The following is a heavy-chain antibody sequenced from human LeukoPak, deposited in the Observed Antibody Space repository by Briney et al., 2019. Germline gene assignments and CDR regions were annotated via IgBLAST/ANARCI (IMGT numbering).Heavy chain of an antibody. V-gene: IGHV3-23*01. CDR2: VSAGGSSR. CDR1: GFTFSNYA. D-gene: IGHD6-13*01. CDR3: AKDQGAATGKRGVDC. Sequence: PGGSLRLSCAASGFTFSNYAMSWVRQAPGKGLEWVSAVSAGGSSRYYVDSVKGRFTISRDNSKNTLFLQMNMVTGVDNAPYYCAKDQGAATGKRGVDCWGQGTLVTVSS. J-gene: IGHJ4*02.